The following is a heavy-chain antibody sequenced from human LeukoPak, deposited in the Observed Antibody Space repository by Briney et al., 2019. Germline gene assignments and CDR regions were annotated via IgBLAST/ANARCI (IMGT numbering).Heavy chain of an antibody. D-gene: IGHD3-22*01. V-gene: IGHV3-11*04. CDR2: ISSSGSTI. J-gene: IGHJ5*02. CDR3: ARVPHYYDSSGYYNWFDP. CDR1: GFTFSDYY. Sequence: GGSLRLSCAASGFTFSDYYMSWIRQAPGKGLEWVSYISSSGSTIYYADSVKGRFTISRDNAKNTLYLQMNSLRAEDTAVYYCARVPHYYDSSGYYNWFDPWGQGTLVTVSS.